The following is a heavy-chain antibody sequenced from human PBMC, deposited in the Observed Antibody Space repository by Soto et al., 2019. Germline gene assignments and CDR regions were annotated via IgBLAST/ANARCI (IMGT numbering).Heavy chain of an antibody. V-gene: IGHV3-66*01. CDR2: IYSGGST. D-gene: IGHD3-22*01. Sequence: PGGSLRLSCAASGFTVSSNYMSWVRQAPGKGLEWVSVIYSGGSTYYADSVKGRFTISRDNSKNTLYLQMNSLRAEDTAVYYCARMFKGSSGPRTYFDYWGQGTLVTVSS. CDR1: GFTVSSNY. CDR3: ARMFKGSSGPRTYFDY. J-gene: IGHJ4*02.